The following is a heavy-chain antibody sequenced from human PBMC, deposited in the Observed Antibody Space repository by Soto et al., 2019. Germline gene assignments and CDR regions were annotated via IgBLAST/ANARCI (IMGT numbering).Heavy chain of an antibody. CDR1: GFSLSNARMG. V-gene: IGHV2-26*01. CDR2: IFSNDEK. CDR3: ARIRYDSSGYYGYYYGMDV. D-gene: IGHD3-22*01. Sequence: QVTLKESGPVLVKPTETLTLTCTVSGFSLSNARMGVSWIRQPPGKALEWLAHIFSNDEKSYSTSLKSRLTISKDTSKSQVVLIMTNMDPVDTATYYCARIRYDSSGYYGYYYGMDVWGQGTTVTVSS. J-gene: IGHJ6*02.